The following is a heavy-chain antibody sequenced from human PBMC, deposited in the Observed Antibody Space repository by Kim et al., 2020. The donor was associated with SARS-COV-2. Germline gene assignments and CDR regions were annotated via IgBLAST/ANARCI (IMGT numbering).Heavy chain of an antibody. D-gene: IGHD1-1*01. Sequence: GGSLRLSCAASGFTFSSYNMNWVRQAPGKGLEWVSSISSSSSYIYYADSVKGRFTISRDNAKNSLYLQMNSLRAEDTAVYYCARGGTGTTFYYYYMDVWGKGTTVTVSS. CDR2: ISSSSSYI. CDR1: GFTFSSYN. V-gene: IGHV3-21*01. CDR3: ARGGTGTTFYYYYMDV. J-gene: IGHJ6*03.